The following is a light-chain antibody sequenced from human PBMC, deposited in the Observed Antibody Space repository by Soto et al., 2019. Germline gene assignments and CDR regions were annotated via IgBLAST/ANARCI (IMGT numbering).Light chain of an antibody. Sequence: RSTLSRMAIQSVSNNYLAWYQQKPGQAPRLLIYGASNRATGIPDRFSGSGSGTDSTLTISRLEPEGLAVYDGQLFNNMRPTTYGQGTRLEIK. CDR3: QLFNNMRPTT. J-gene: IGKJ5*01. CDR2: GAS. V-gene: IGKV3-20*01. CDR1: QSVSNNY.